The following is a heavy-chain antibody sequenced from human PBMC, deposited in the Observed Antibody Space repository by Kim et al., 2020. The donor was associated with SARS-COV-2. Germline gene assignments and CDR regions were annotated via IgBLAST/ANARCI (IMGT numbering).Heavy chain of an antibody. V-gene: IGHV3-49*02. D-gene: IGHD3-10*01. CDR2: T. Sequence: TEHAASVNGSFSISRDDSKSIAYLQMNSLKTEDTAVYYCTRAWFGEFFDYWGQGTLVTVSS. CDR3: TRAWFGEFFDY. J-gene: IGHJ4*02.